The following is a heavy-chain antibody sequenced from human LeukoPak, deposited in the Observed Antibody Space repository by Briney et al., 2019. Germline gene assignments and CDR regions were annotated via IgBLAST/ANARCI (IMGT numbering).Heavy chain of an antibody. CDR3: AREGSSTDY. V-gene: IGHV3-21*01. J-gene: IGHJ4*02. CDR1: GFTFSSYI. Sequence: GGPLRLSCAASGFTFSSYIMNCVRHAPGKGLKWVSSISSSSSYIYYEDSVKGRFTISRDNAKNSLYLQMNSLRDEDTAVYYCAREGSSTDYWGQGTLVTVSS. CDR2: ISSSSSYI. D-gene: IGHD6-6*01.